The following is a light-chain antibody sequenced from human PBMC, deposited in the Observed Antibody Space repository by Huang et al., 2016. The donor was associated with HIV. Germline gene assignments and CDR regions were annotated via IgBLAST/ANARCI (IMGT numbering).Light chain of an antibody. J-gene: IGKJ1*01. V-gene: IGKV3-15*01. CDR2: CAS. Sequence: EIVMTQSPATLSVSPGERATLPCRASESVSSKLAWYQQKHGQAPRLLIYCASTRATGIPARFSGSGSGTDFTLTITSLQSEDFAVYYCQQYNNWKTFGQGTKVEIK. CDR3: QQYNNWKT. CDR1: ESVSSK.